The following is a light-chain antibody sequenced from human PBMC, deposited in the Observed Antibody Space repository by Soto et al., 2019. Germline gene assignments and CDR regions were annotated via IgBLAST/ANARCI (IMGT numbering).Light chain of an antibody. J-gene: IGKJ4*01. CDR2: AAS. CDR1: QGISSY. CDR3: QQYYSYPPLT. V-gene: IGKV1-8*01. Sequence: AIRMTQSPSSLSASTGDRVTITCRASQGISSYLAWYQQKPGKAPRLLIYAASTLQSGVPSRFSGSGSGTDFTLTISCLQSEDFATYYCQQYYSYPPLTFGGATKVEIK.